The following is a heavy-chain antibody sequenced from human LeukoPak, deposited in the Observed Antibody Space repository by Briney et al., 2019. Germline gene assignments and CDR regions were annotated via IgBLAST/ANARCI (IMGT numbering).Heavy chain of an antibody. J-gene: IGHJ6*02. V-gene: IGHV3-21*01. CDR1: GFTFSSYS. D-gene: IGHD6-6*01. CDR2: ITSASTYI. CDR3: ASRLLTAARPWYGMDV. Sequence: KPGGSLRLSCAASGFTFSSYSIDWVRQAPGKGLEWVSSITSASTYIYYADSVKGRFTISRDNANNSLYLQMDSLRADDTAVYYCASRLLTAARPWYGMDVWGQGTTVTVSS.